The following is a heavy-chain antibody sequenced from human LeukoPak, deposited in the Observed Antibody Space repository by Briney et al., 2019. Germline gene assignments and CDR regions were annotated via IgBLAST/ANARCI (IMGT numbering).Heavy chain of an antibody. V-gene: IGHV4-4*07. J-gene: IGHJ3*02. D-gene: IGHD2-15*01. CDR2: IYTRGST. Sequence: SETLSLTCTVSGGTIDTYYWSWIRQPAGKGLEWIGRIYTRGSTNYNPSLKSRVTMSVDTSKNQFSLKLSSVTAADTAVYYCARGRYCSADICSGGDAFDIWGQGTMVSVSS. CDR1: GGTIDTYY. CDR3: ARGRYCSADICSGGDAFDI.